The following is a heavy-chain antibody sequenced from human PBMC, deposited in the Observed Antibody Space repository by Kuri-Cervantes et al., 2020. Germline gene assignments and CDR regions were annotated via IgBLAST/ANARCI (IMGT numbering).Heavy chain of an antibody. CDR3: ARGVVGDYAFDY. J-gene: IGHJ4*02. V-gene: IGHV3-30-3*01. CDR1: TFTFSPYA. CDR2: ISYDGSHK. Sequence: GGSLRLSCAASTFTFSPYALHWLRLAPGKGLEWLSSISYDGSHKFYADSVKGRFTISRDDSKNTLYLQMNSLRAGDTAVYYCARGVVGDYAFDYWGQGTLVTVSS. D-gene: IGHD4-17*01.